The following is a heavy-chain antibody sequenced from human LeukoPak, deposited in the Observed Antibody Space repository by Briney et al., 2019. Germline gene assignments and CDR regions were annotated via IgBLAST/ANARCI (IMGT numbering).Heavy chain of an antibody. D-gene: IGHD2-15*01. CDR3: ASPSPGVVVVAATGDAFDI. J-gene: IGHJ3*02. CDR2: IYSGGST. CDR1: GFTVSSNY. V-gene: IGHV3-66*01. Sequence: GGSLRLSCAASGFTVSSNYMSWVRQAPGKGLEWVSVIYSGGSTYYADSVKGRFTISRDNSKNTLYLQMNSLRAEDTAVYYCASPSPGVVVVAATGDAFDIWGQGTMVTVSS.